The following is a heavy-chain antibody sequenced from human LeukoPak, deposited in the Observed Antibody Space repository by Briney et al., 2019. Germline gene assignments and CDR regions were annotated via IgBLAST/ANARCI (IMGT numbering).Heavy chain of an antibody. V-gene: IGHV3-23*01. CDR3: AKLSYYDILTGYYLDY. D-gene: IGHD3-9*01. J-gene: IGHJ4*02. CDR1: GFTFSSYG. Sequence: PGGSLRLSCAASGFTFSSYGMSWVRQAPGKGLEWVSAISGSGGSTYYADSVKGRFTISRDNSKNTLYLQMNSLRAEDTAVYYCAKLSYYDILTGYYLDYWGQGTLVTVSS. CDR2: ISGSGGST.